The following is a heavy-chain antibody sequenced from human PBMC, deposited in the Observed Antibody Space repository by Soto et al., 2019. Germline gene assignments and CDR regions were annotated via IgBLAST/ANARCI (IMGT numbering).Heavy chain of an antibody. CDR2: IYPGDSDT. D-gene: IGHD3-9*01. J-gene: IGHJ5*02. CDR3: ARLPVLRYFDWTHWFDP. CDR1: GYTFSDYW. V-gene: IGHV5-51*01. Sequence: GESLKISCEGSGYTFSDYWIAWVRRRPGKGLEWMGVIYPGDSDTRYSPSFQGQVTISADKSINTAYLQWSSLKASDSAIYYCARLPVLRYFDWTHWFDPWGQGTLVPSPQ.